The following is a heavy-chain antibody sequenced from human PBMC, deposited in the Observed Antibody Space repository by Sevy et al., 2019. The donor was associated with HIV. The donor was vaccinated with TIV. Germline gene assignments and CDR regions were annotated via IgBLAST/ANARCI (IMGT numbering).Heavy chain of an antibody. CDR3: ARNGRLRRNWFDP. J-gene: IGHJ5*02. D-gene: IGHD4-17*01. CDR1: GYTFTGFY. Sequence: ASVKVSCKASGYTFTGFYMHWVRQAPGQGLEWMGWINPNDGGTNCAQKFQGRVTMTRDTSISTAYMELSRLRSDDTAVYYSARNGRLRRNWFDPWVQGTLVTVSS. CDR2: INPNDGGT. V-gene: IGHV1-2*02.